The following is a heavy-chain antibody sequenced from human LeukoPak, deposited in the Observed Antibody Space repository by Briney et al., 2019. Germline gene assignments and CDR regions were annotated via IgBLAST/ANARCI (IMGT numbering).Heavy chain of an antibody. CDR1: GGSFSGYY. Sequence: SETLSLTCAVYGGSFSGYYWSWIRQPPGKGLEWIGEINHSGSTNYNPSLKSRVTISVDTSKNQFSLKLGSVTAADTAVYYCARGIAVAGTGLDYWGQGTLVTVSS. CDR3: ARGIAVAGTGLDY. CDR2: INHSGST. D-gene: IGHD6-19*01. J-gene: IGHJ4*02. V-gene: IGHV4-34*01.